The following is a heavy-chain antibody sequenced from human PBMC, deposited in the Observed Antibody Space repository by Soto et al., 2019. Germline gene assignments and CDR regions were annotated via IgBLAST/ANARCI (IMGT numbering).Heavy chain of an antibody. CDR3: ARGPYYDLIWNYYYMDV. V-gene: IGHV4-59*08. CDR2: IYYSGST. Sequence: QVQLQESGPGLVKPSETLSLSCNVSGGSINGHYWSWVRQTPGKGLEWIGYIYYSGSTNYNPSLKSRVTTAVDTSKNHFSLRLTSVTAADTAVYYCARGPYYDLIWNYYYMDVWGKGTTVTVS. J-gene: IGHJ6*03. D-gene: IGHD3-16*01. CDR1: GGSINGHY.